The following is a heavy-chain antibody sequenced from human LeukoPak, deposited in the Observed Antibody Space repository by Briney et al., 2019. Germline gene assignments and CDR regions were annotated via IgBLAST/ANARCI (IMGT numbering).Heavy chain of an antibody. CDR3: AKGLLWEGYKSGLDY. J-gene: IGHJ4*02. Sequence: GGSLRLSCAASGFTFSSYGMHWVRQAPGKGLEWVAVISHDGRTKYYADSVKGRFTISRDNSKNTLYLQMNSLRVEDTAVYYCAKGLLWEGYKSGLDYWGQGTLVTVSS. D-gene: IGHD5-24*01. CDR2: ISHDGRTK. V-gene: IGHV3-30*18. CDR1: GFTFSSYG.